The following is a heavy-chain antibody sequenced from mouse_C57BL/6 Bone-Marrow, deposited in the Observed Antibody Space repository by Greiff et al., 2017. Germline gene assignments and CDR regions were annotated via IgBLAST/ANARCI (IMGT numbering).Heavy chain of an antibody. Sequence: QVQLQQSGPELVKPGASVKISCKASGYAFSSSWMNWVKKRPGKGLEWIGRIYPGDGDTNYNGKFKGKATLTADKSSSTAYMQLISLTSEDSAVYFCARGYGSSLDYWGQGTTLTVSS. CDR3: ARGYGSSLDY. V-gene: IGHV1-82*01. CDR1: GYAFSSSW. J-gene: IGHJ2*01. D-gene: IGHD1-1*01. CDR2: IYPGDGDT.